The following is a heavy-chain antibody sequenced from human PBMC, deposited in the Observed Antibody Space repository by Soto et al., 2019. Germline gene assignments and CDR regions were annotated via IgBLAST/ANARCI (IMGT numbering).Heavy chain of an antibody. J-gene: IGHJ4*02. CDR2: IKNKANSYTT. CDR3: TRVRLGSRRSSDY. V-gene: IGHV3-72*01. D-gene: IGHD6-13*01. Sequence: EVQLVESGGGLVQPEGSLRLSCAASGFTFSDHYMDWVRQAPGKGLEWVGRIKNKANSYTTEYAAPVKGRVIISRDDSKNSVVLQMNRLKTDDTAVYYCTRVRLGSRRSSDYWGQGILVTVSS. CDR1: GFTFSDHY.